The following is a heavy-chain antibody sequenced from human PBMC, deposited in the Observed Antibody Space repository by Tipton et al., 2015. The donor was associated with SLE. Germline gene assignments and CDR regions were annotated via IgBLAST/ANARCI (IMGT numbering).Heavy chain of an antibody. D-gene: IGHD3-22*01. CDR2: INPNSGDT. J-gene: IGHJ5*01. Sequence: QLVQSGAEVKKPGASVRVSCKSSGYTFTDYYMHWVRQAPGQGLEWMGRINPNSGDTDSAQKFQGRVTMTRDTSISTAYMELSRLRSGDTAVYYCATPQYPYDISGALLTWGHGTLVTVSS. V-gene: IGHV1-2*06. CDR3: ATPQYPYDISGALLT. CDR1: GYTFTDYY.